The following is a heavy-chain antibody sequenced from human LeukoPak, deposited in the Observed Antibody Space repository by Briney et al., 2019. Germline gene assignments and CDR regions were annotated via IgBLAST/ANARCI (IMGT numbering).Heavy chain of an antibody. V-gene: IGHV3-53*01. Sequence: PGGSLRLSCVVSGFTVSDKYMSWVRQAPGKGLAWVSAFYSGGNTYYTGSVNGRFIISRDSSKNTLYLQMNNLRPEDTAMYYCAKLPSSGWLDYWGQGTLVTVSS. J-gene: IGHJ4*02. CDR3: AKLPSSGWLDY. CDR1: GFTVSDKY. CDR2: FYSGGNT. D-gene: IGHD6-19*01.